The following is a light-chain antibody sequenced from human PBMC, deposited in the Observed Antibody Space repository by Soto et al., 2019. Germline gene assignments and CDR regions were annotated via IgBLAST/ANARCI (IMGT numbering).Light chain of an antibody. Sequence: QSVLTQPASVSGSPGQSITISCTGTSSDVGGYDYVSWYQQHPGKAPKLMIYEVSNRPSGVSNRFSGSKSGNTASLTISGLQAEDEADYYCCSYTSSSDWVFGGGTKLTVL. CDR2: EVS. CDR3: CSYTSSSDWV. J-gene: IGLJ3*02. CDR1: SSDVGGYDY. V-gene: IGLV2-14*01.